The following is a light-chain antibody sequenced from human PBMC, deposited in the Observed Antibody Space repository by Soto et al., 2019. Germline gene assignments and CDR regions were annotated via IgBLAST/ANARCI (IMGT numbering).Light chain of an antibody. CDR2: GAS. CDR3: QQLYSYSS. CDR1: RDISRY. Sequence: DIQLTQSPSFVSASVGERVTIICRASRDISRYLAWYQQKPGEAPKLLISGASTLQSGVPSRFTGSGSGTEFTLTVSYLLPEDFATYYCQQLYSYSSFGQGTRLE. J-gene: IGKJ5*01. V-gene: IGKV1-9*01.